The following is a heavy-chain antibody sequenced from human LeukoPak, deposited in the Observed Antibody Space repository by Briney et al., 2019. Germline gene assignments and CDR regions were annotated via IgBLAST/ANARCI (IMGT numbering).Heavy chain of an antibody. CDR3: AISRDWSTGIYFAV. J-gene: IGHJ4*02. V-gene: IGHV3-48*03. CDR2: ISSSGDTT. CDR1: GFTLSGYE. Sequence: GGSLRLSCAGSGFTLSGYEMNWVRQAPGEGLEWISYISSSGDTTYYGDSVKGRFSVSRDNAKNSLYLQMSSLRGEDTATYYCAISRDWSTGIYFAVWGQGSLVTVSS. D-gene: IGHD3-9*01.